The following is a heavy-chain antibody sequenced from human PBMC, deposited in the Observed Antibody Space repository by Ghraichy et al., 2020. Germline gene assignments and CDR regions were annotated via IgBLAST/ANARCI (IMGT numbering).Heavy chain of an antibody. J-gene: IGHJ4*02. V-gene: IGHV3-21*06. CDR2: ISSGSSYI. CDR3: ARDSGISARQLDY. CDR1: GFTFSTYS. D-gene: IGHD6-6*01. Sequence: GGSLRLSCAASGFTFSTYSMNWVRQAPGKGLEWVSSISSGSSYIHYADAVKGRFTISRDNAKNSLYLQMNSPRAEDTAVYYCARDSGISARQLDYWAQGTLVTVSS.